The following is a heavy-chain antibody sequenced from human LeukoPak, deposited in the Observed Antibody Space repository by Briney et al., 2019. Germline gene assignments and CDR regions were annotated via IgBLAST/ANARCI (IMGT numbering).Heavy chain of an antibody. V-gene: IGHV3-48*01. CDR3: ARGGYGPGNYPPAY. Sequence: PGGSLRLSCAASGFTFNTYSMNWVRQAPGKGLQCISYISSSGNTIYYTDSVQGRFIISRDNAKNSLYLQMNNLRAEDTAVYYCARGGYGPGNYPPAYWGQGTLVTVSS. J-gene: IGHJ4*02. D-gene: IGHD3-10*01. CDR1: GFTFNTYS. CDR2: ISSSGNTI.